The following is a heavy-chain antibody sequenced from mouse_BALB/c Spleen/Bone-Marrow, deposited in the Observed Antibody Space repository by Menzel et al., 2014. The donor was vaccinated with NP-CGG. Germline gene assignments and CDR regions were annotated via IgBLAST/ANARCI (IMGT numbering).Heavy chain of an antibody. CDR1: GFSLTSYG. V-gene: IGHV2-9*02. D-gene: IGHD1-1*01. Sequence: VMLVESGPGLVAPSQSLSITCTVSGFSLTSYGVHWVRQPPGKGLEWLGVIWAGGSTNYNSALMSRLSISKDNSKSQVFLKMNSLQTYDTAMYYCAREGGYYYGSRVAWFAYWGQGTLVTVSA. J-gene: IGHJ3*01. CDR3: AREGGYYYGSRVAWFAY. CDR2: IWAGGST.